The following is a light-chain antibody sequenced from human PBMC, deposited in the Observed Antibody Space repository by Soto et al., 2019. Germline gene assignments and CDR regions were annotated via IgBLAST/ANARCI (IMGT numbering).Light chain of an antibody. CDR3: QQYGSSRT. V-gene: IGKV3-20*01. CDR2: GAS. J-gene: IGKJ1*01. Sequence: EIVSTLSPGTLSLSPGERAPLSCSASQSVSSSYLAWYQQKPGQAPRLLIYGASSRATGIPDRFSGSGSGTDFTLTISRLEPEDFAVYYCQQYGSSRTFGQGSKVDIK. CDR1: QSVSSSY.